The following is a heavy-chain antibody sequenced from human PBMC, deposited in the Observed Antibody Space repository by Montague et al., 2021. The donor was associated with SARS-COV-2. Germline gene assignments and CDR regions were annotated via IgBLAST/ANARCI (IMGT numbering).Heavy chain of an antibody. Sequence: SETLSLTCTVSGGSISSYYWSWIRQPPGKGLEWIGYIYCSGSTNYNPSLKSRVTISLDTSKNQFSLKLTSVTAADTDVYYCARGSYGPEAFDFWGQGTMVTVSS. CDR1: GGSISSYY. CDR2: IYCSGST. D-gene: IGHD5-18*01. CDR3: ARGSYGPEAFDF. J-gene: IGHJ3*01. V-gene: IGHV4-59*01.